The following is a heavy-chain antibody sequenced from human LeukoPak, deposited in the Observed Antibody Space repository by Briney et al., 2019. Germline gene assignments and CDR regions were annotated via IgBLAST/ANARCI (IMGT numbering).Heavy chain of an antibody. CDR2: TYYRSTWYN. CDR1: GDSVSSNSVT. Sequence: SQTLSLTCAISGDSVSSNSVTWNWIRQSPSRGLGWLGRTYYRSTWYNDYAVSVRGRITVNPDTSKNQFSLHLNSVAPEDTAVYYCARRLTQYDCFDPWGQGILVTVSS. CDR3: ARRLTQYDCFDP. V-gene: IGHV6-1*01. J-gene: IGHJ5*02. D-gene: IGHD2-2*01.